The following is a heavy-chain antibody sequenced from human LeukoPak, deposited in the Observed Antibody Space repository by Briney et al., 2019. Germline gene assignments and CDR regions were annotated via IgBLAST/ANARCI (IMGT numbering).Heavy chain of an antibody. J-gene: IGHJ4*02. V-gene: IGHV1-2*06. CDR2: INPKSGGT. D-gene: IGHD1-26*01. CDR1: GYTFIDYY. Sequence: GASVKVSCKASGYTFIDYYIHWVRQAPGQGLEWMGRINPKSGGTNHAQKFQGRVTMTRDTSISTAYMEQSSLRSDDTAVYFCARETYNGRYYYFDYWGQGTLVTVSS. CDR3: ARETYNGRYYYFDY.